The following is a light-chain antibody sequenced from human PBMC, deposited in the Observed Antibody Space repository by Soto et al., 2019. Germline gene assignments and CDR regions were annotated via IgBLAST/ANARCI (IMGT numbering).Light chain of an antibody. CDR1: QTIGTW. Sequence: DIQLTQSPSTLSASVGDRVIITCRASQTIGTWLAWYQERPGKATRLLIYKASTLERGVPSRFSGSGSVTEFTLTISNLQPEDFATYYCHLYNTYSPTLGQGTKLE. CDR3: HLYNTYSPT. V-gene: IGKV1-5*03. J-gene: IGKJ2*01. CDR2: KAS.